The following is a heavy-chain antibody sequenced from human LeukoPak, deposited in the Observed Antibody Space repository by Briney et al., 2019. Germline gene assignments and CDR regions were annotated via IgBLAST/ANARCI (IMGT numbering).Heavy chain of an antibody. J-gene: IGHJ4*02. CDR2: ISAYNGNT. D-gene: IGHD6-19*01. CDR1: GYTFTSYG. V-gene: IGHV1-18*04. CDR3: ARRPTLEVAGHATIDY. Sequence: ASVKVSCKASGYTFTSYGISWVRQAPGQGLEWMGWISAYNGNTNYAQKLQGRVTMTTDTSTSTAYMELRSLRSDDTAVYYCARRPTLEVAGHATIDYWGQGTLVTVSS.